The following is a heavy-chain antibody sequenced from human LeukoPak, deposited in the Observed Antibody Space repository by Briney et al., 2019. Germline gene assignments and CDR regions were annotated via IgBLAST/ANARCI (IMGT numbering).Heavy chain of an antibody. CDR2: IIPIFGTA. CDR1: GGTFSSYA. CDR3: ARETPRRGETRDGYR. D-gene: IGHD5-24*01. J-gene: IGHJ4*02. V-gene: IGHV1-69*05. Sequence: SVKVSCKASGGTFSSYAISWVRQAPGQGLEWMGGIIPIFGTANYAQKFQGRVTITTDESTSTAYMELSSLRSEDTAVYYCARETPRRGETRDGYRWGQGTVVTVSS.